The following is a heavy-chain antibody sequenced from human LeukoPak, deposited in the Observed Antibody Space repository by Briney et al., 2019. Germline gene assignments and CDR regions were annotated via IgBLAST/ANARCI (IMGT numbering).Heavy chain of an antibody. D-gene: IGHD2-2*01. J-gene: IGHJ3*02. CDR2: INYSGTT. V-gene: IGHV4-39*01. Sequence: SETLSLTCTVSGGSISSSSYYWGWIRQPPGKGLGWIGSINYSGTTYYKPSLKSRVTISVDTSKNQFSLKLSSVTAADTAVYYCARRGCTSCYAWGAFDIWGQGTMVTVSS. CDR1: GGSISSSSYY. CDR3: ARRGCTSCYAWGAFDI.